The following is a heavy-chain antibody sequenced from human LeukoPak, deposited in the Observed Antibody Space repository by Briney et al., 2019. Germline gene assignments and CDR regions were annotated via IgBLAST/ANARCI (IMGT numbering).Heavy chain of an antibody. D-gene: IGHD5-18*01. CDR1: GFTFCDYW. Sequence: GGSLSLSCAASGFTFCDYWMTWVRQAPGKGMEWVANLRPDGSDKYCVNSVRGRFTISRDNARNLVYLQMNSLRAEDTAVYYCARDAYSDASESWGQGTLVTVSS. J-gene: IGHJ5*02. CDR2: LRPDGSDK. V-gene: IGHV3-7*01. CDR3: ARDAYSDASES.